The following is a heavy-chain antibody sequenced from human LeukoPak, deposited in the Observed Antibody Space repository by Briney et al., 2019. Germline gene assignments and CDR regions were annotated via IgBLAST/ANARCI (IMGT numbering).Heavy chain of an antibody. V-gene: IGHV3-20*04. CDR3: ARDWSYYHRRDY. Sequence: PGGSLRLSCAASGFTFSNAWMSWVRQAPGKGLEWVSGISWNGGSTGYADSVKGRFTVSRDNAKNSLYLQMNSLRDEDTALYYCARDWSYYHRRDYWGQGTLVTVSS. D-gene: IGHD3-22*01. CDR1: GFTFSNAW. CDR2: ISWNGGST. J-gene: IGHJ4*02.